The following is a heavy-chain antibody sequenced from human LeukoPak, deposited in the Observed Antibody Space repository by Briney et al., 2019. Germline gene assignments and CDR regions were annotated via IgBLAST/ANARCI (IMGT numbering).Heavy chain of an antibody. D-gene: IGHD2-8*01. Sequence: PGGSLRLSCAASGFTFSDYYMTWIRQAPGKGLEWVSCISGRSSYTNYADSVKGRFTISRDNAKNSLYLQMNSLRAEDTAVYYCARASGTNGVWTVAAKRPGDYYYYGMDVWGQGTTVTVSS. CDR2: ISGRSSYT. CDR1: GFTFSDYY. CDR3: ARASGTNGVWTVAAKRPGDYYYYGMDV. V-gene: IGHV3-11*06. J-gene: IGHJ6*02.